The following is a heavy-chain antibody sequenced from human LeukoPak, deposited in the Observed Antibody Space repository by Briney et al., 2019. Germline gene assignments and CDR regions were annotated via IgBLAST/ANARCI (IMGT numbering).Heavy chain of an antibody. J-gene: IGHJ5*02. CDR3: ARGGNDYGDTPRFDP. D-gene: IGHD4-17*01. V-gene: IGHV1-46*01. CDR1: GYTFTSYY. Sequence: ASVKVSCKASGYTFTSYYMHWVRQAPGQGLEWMGIINPSGGSTSYAQKFQGRVTITRDTSTSTVYMGLSSLRSEDTAVYYCARGGNDYGDTPRFDPWGQGTLVTVSS. CDR2: INPSGGST.